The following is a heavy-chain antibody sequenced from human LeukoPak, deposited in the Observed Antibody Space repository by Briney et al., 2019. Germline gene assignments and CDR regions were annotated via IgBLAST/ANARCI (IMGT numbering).Heavy chain of an antibody. CDR1: GYTFTSYG. CDR3: AREWYCSSTSCPPHAFDI. J-gene: IGHJ3*02. Sequence: ASVKVSCKASGYTFTSYGISWVRQAPGQGLEWMGWISAYNGNTNYAQKLQGRVTMTTDTSTGTAYMELRSLRSDDTAVHYCAREWYCSSTSCPPHAFDIWGQGTMVTVSS. D-gene: IGHD2-2*01. V-gene: IGHV1-18*01. CDR2: ISAYNGNT.